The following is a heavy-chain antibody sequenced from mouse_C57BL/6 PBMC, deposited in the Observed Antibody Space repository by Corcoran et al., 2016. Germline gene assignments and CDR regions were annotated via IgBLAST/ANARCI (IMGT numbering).Heavy chain of an antibody. J-gene: IGHJ3*01. CDR3: ARSSSGYAWFAY. D-gene: IGHD3-2*02. Sequence: EVQLQQSGPELVKPGASVKISCKASGYTFTDYYMNWVKQSHGKSLEWIGDINPNNGGTSYNQKFKGKATLTVDKSSSTAYMELRSLTSEDSAVYYCARSSSGYAWFAYWGQGTLVTVSA. CDR1: GYTFTDYY. V-gene: IGHV1-26*01. CDR2: INPNNGGT.